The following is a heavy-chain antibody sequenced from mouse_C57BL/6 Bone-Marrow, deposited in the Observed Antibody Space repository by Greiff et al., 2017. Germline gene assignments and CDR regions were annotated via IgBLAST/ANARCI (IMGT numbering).Heavy chain of an antibody. D-gene: IGHD1-1*01. J-gene: IGHJ4*01. CDR1: GYTFTDYY. CDR3: ARDYGSRVYAMDY. Sequence: VQLQQSGPELVKPGASVKISCKASGYTFTDYYMNWVKQSPGQSLEWIGDINPNNGGTSYNQKFKGKATLTVDKSSSTAYMELRSLTSEDSAVYYCARDYGSRVYAMDYWGQGTSVTVSS. CDR2: INPNNGGT. V-gene: IGHV1-26*01.